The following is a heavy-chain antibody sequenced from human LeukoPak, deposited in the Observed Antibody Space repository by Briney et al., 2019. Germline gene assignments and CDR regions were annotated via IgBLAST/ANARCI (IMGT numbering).Heavy chain of an antibody. V-gene: IGHV3-66*01. J-gene: IGHJ4*02. CDR2: IYSAGST. D-gene: IGHD5-12*01. CDR3: ARILLVAVAD. Sequence: PGGSLRLSCAASGFTVSSNYMTWVRQAPGKGLEWVSLIYSAGSTYYADSVKGRFTISRDNSKNTLYLQMDSLRAEDTAVYFCARILLVAVADWGQGTPVTVPS. CDR1: GFTVSSNY.